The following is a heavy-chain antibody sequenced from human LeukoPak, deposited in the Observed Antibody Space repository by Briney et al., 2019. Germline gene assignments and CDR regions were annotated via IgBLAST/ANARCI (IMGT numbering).Heavy chain of an antibody. CDR1: GFTFSSYA. CDR3: ARDKYSSSSVSWFDP. D-gene: IGHD6-6*01. V-gene: IGHV3-23*01. Sequence: GGSLRLSCAASGFTFSSYAMSWVRQAPGEGLEWVSAISGSGGSTYYADSVKGRFTISRDNAKNSLYLQMNSLRAEDTAVYYCARDKYSSSSVSWFDPWGQGTLATVSS. CDR2: ISGSGGST. J-gene: IGHJ5*02.